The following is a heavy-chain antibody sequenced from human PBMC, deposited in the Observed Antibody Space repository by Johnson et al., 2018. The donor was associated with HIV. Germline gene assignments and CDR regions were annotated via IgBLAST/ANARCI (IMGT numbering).Heavy chain of an antibody. J-gene: IGHJ3*02. CDR2: IKQDGSEK. Sequence: DVQVVESGGGLVQPGGSLRLSCAASGFTFSSYAMSWVRQAPGKGLEWVANIKQDGSEKYYVDSVKGRFTISRDNAKNSLYLQMTSLRAEDTALNSCARYPPSFYGGLPDAFDIWGQGTMVTVSS. CDR1: GFTFSSYA. V-gene: IGHV3-7*03. D-gene: IGHD4-23*01. CDR3: ARYPPSFYGGLPDAFDI.